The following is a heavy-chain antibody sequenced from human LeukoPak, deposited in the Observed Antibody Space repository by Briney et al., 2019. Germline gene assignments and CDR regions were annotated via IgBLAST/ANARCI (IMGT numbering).Heavy chain of an antibody. Sequence: PSETLSLTCTVSGGSVSNGNYYWSWLRQHPGKGLEWIGYIYYSGSTYYNPSLKSRVTISVDTSKNQFSLKLSSVTAADTAVYYCARELGVYCSGGSCLWIDYWGQGTLVTVSS. CDR3: ARELGVYCSGGSCLWIDY. V-gene: IGHV4-31*03. CDR2: IYYSGST. D-gene: IGHD2-15*01. J-gene: IGHJ4*02. CDR1: GGSVSNGNYY.